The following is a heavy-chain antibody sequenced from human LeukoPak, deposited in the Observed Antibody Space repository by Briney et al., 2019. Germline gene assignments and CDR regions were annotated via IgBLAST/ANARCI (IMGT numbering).Heavy chain of an antibody. CDR3: AREPGGWFGELVGWFDP. CDR2: ISWNSGSI. J-gene: IGHJ5*02. D-gene: IGHD3-10*01. V-gene: IGHV3-9*03. CDR1: GFTFDDYA. Sequence: PGGSLRLSCAASGFTFDDYAMHWVRQAPGKGLEWVSGISWNSGSIGYADSVKGRFTISRDNAKNSLYLQMNSLRAEDMALYYCAREPGGWFGELVGWFDPWGQGTLVAVSS.